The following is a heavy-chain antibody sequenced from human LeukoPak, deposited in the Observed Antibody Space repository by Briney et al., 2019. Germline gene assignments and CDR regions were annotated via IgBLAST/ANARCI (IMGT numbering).Heavy chain of an antibody. J-gene: IGHJ3*02. CDR2: IGSSSSTI. D-gene: IGHD1-1*01. CDR3: ARGNAHAFDI. CDR1: GFTFSAYS. Sequence: GGSLRLSCAASGFTFSAYSMNWVRQAPGKGLEWVSYIGSSSSTIYYADSVKGRFTISRDNAKNSLYLQMNSLRAEDTAVYYCARGNAHAFDIWGQGTMVTVSS. V-gene: IGHV3-48*01.